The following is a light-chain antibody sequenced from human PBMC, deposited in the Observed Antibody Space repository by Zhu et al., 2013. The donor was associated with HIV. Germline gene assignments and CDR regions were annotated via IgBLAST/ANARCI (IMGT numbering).Light chain of an antibody. Sequence: EVVLTQSPVTLAGFPGDRVTLSCRASQNVNKNLAWYQHKRGQAPRLLVEDASFRATGVPDRFIGSGSGTQFTLTISSLQSEDFAVYFCLQYNNWPPITFGQGTRLE. J-gene: IGKJ5*01. CDR3: LQYNNWPPIT. CDR1: QNVNKN. CDR2: DAS. V-gene: IGKV3-15*01.